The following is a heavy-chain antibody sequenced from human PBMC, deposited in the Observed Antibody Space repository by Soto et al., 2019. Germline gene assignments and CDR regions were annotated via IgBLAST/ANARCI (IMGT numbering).Heavy chain of an antibody. V-gene: IGHV5-10-1*01. D-gene: IGHD3-9*01. CDR1: GYSFTSYW. Sequence: EVQLEQSGAEVKKPGESLRISCKGSGYSFTSYWITWVRQMPGKGLEWMGRIDPSDSDTTYSPSFQGHVTISADKSVSTAFLQGSRLLASDSAMYDCARQMRRGYNSLSGYLTARKDFGYRGQGTLVTVSS. J-gene: IGHJ4*02. CDR2: IDPSDSDT. CDR3: ARQMRRGYNSLSGYLTARKDFGY.